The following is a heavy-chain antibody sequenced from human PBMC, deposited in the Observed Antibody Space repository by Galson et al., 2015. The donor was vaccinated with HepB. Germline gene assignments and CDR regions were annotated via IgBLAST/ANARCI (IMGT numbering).Heavy chain of an antibody. CDR2: INPNIGGT. J-gene: IGHJ3*02. D-gene: IGHD2-15*01. V-gene: IGHV1-2*02. CDR1: GSTFTHYF. CDR3: ARDGGFCRGGSCYSGSAFDI. Sequence: SVTVSCKASGSTFTHYFMHWVRQAPGQGLEWMAWINPNIGGTDYAQKFRGRVTLTRDTSISTVYMELSTLTSDDTAVYYCARDGGFCRGGSCYSGSAFDIWGQGTVVTVSS.